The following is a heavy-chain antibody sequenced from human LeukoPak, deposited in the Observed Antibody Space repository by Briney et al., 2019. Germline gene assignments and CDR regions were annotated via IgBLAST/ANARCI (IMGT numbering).Heavy chain of an antibody. CDR2: ISYDGSNK. J-gene: IGHJ4*02. CDR3: ARGSGG. D-gene: IGHD3-16*01. CDR1: GFTFSSYA. Sequence: GGSLRLSCAASGFTFSSYAMHWVRQAPGKGLEWVAVISYDGSNKYYADSVKGRFTISRDNSKNTLYLQMNSLRAEDTAVYYCARGSGGWGQGTLVTVSS. V-gene: IGHV3-30-3*01.